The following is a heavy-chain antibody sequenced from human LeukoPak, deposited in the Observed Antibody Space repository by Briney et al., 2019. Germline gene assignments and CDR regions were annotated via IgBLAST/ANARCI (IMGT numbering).Heavy chain of an antibody. CDR3: ARGLCDCSSTSCWYYFDY. CDR2: MNPNSGNT. V-gene: IGHV1-8*02. Sequence: ASVKVSCKASGGTFSSYAIGWVRQATGQGLEWMGWMNPNSGNTGYAQKFQGRVTMTRNTSISTAYMELSSLRSEDTAVYYCARGLCDCSSTSCWYYFDYWGQGTLVTVSS. CDR1: GGTFSSYA. D-gene: IGHD2-2*01. J-gene: IGHJ4*02.